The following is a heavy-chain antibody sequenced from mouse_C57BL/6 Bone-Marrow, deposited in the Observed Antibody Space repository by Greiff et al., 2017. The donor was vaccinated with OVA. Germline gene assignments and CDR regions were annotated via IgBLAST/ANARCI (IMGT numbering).Heavy chain of an antibody. D-gene: IGHD2-3*01. CDR3: ARYDGYFFNAMDY. CDR1: GFTFSDYG. J-gene: IGHJ4*01. V-gene: IGHV5-17*01. CDR2: ISSGSSTI. Sequence: EVKLVESGGGLVKPGGSLKLSCAASGFTFSDYGINWVRQAPEKGLEWVAYISSGSSTIYYADTVKGRFTISRDNAKNTLFLQMTSLRSEDTAMYYCARYDGYFFNAMDYWGQGTSVTVSS.